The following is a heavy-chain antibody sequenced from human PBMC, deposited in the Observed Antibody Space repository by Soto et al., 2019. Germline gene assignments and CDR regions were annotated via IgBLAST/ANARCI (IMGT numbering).Heavy chain of an antibody. CDR3: LRSATASYYRIDY. V-gene: IGHV3-23*01. CDR2: ASATAGTT. D-gene: IGHD3-10*01. Sequence: PGGSLRLSCAASGFTFSNYAMSWVRQAPGKGLEWVSLASATAGTTYYTDSVKGRFTISRDNAKNTVFLQMNSLRVEEMAVYYCLRSATASYYRIDYWGQEALLTFSS. J-gene: IGHJ4*02. CDR1: GFTFSNYA.